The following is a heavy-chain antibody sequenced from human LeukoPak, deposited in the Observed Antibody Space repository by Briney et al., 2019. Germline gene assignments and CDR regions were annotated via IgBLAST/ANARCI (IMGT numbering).Heavy chain of an antibody. Sequence: ASVKVSCKASGYTFTSYGITWVRQAPGQGLEWMAWINTYNGKTNYAQKVQDRVTLATDTSTRTADMELRTLTSDDTAVYYCARGKVTTPPYYDGLDVWGQGTTVIVSS. V-gene: IGHV1-18*01. CDR3: ARGKVTTPPYYDGLDV. D-gene: IGHD2-21*02. CDR1: GYTFTSYG. J-gene: IGHJ6*02. CDR2: INTYNGKT.